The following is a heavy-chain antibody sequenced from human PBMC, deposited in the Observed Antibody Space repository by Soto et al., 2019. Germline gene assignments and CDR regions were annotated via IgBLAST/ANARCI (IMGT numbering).Heavy chain of an antibody. Sequence: GSLRLSCAASGFTFSDYYMSWIRQAPGKGLEWVSYISSSSSYTNYADSVKGRFTISRDNAKNSLYLQMNSLRAEDTAVYYCARDIVVVPAAIGWGYYYYGMDVWGQGTTVTVSS. CDR3: ARDIVVVPAAIGWGYYYYGMDV. CDR2: ISSSSSYT. D-gene: IGHD2-2*01. J-gene: IGHJ6*02. V-gene: IGHV3-11*06. CDR1: GFTFSDYY.